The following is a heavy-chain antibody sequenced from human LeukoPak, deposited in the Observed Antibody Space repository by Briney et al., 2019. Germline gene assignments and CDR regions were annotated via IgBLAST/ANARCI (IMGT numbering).Heavy chain of an antibody. CDR3: ARFRTLTTHFDY. J-gene: IGHJ4*02. Sequence: SETLSLTCTVSGGSITSSSYYWGWIRQPPGKGLEWIGNIHYNGNTYYNPSLKSRITISVDTSKRQFSLKLSSVTAADTAVYYCARFRTLTTHFDYWGQGTLVTVSS. D-gene: IGHD4-11*01. CDR1: GGSITSSSYY. V-gene: IGHV4-39*01. CDR2: IHYNGNT.